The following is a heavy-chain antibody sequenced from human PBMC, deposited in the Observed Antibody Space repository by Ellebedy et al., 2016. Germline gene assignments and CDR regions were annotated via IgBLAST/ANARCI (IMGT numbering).Heavy chain of an antibody. Sequence: ASVKVSXXASGYTFTSYDINWVRQATGQGLEWMGWMNPNSGNTGYAQKFQGRVTMTRNTSISTAYMELSSLRSEDTAVYYCARGPWPRYCSSTSCYTTEYFQHWGQGTLVTVSS. CDR1: GYTFTSYD. J-gene: IGHJ1*01. D-gene: IGHD2-2*02. CDR2: MNPNSGNT. V-gene: IGHV1-8*01. CDR3: ARGPWPRYCSSTSCYTTEYFQH.